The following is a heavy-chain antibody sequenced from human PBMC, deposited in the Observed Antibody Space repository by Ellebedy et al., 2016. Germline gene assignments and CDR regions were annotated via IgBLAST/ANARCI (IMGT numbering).Heavy chain of an antibody. D-gene: IGHD6-19*01. CDR1: GYTFTSYY. V-gene: IGHV1-46*04. CDR2: INPSGGST. Sequence: ASVKVSCKASGYTFTSYYMHWVRQAPGQGLEWMGIINPSGGSTSYAQKLQGRVTMTRDTSTSTVYMELSSLRSEDTAVYYCATDKITRSGWIGSRGDYWGQGTLVTVSS. CDR3: ATDKITRSGWIGSRGDY. J-gene: IGHJ4*02.